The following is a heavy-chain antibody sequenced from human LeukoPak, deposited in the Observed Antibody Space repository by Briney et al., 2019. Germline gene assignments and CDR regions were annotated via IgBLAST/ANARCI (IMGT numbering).Heavy chain of an antibody. D-gene: IGHD3-22*01. J-gene: IGHJ4*02. CDR2: IKEDGSRK. CDR1: GFTFSSHW. V-gene: IGHV3-7*03. Sequence: GGSLRLSCAASGFTFSSHWMTWVRQAPGKGLEWVANIKEDGSRKNYADSVKGRFTISRDNAKNSLYLQMNSLRAEDTAVYYCATPLYYHDSSGYHQGGDWGQGTLVTVSS. CDR3: ATPLYYHDSSGYHQGGD.